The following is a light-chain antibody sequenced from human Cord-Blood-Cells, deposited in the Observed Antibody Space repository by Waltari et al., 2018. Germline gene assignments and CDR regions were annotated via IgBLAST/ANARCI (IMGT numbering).Light chain of an antibody. Sequence: EIVMTQSPATLSVSPGERATLSCRASQSVRSNLAWYQQKPGQAPRLLIYGASTRATGIPARFSGSGYWTEFTLTISSLQSEDFAVYYCQQYNNWPLTFGGGTKVEIK. CDR1: QSVRSN. CDR2: GAS. J-gene: IGKJ4*01. CDR3: QQYNNWPLT. V-gene: IGKV3-15*01.